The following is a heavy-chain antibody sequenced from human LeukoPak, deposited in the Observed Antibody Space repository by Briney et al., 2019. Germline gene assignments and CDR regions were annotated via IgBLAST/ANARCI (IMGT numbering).Heavy chain of an antibody. CDR1: GFTFRSHG. CDR2: IRYDGSNK. CDR3: AKDGGYCSSTSCQEFDY. J-gene: IGHJ4*02. V-gene: IGHV3-30*02. Sequence: GGSLRLSCAASGFTFRSHGMHWVRQAPGKGLEWVAFIRYDGSNKYYADSVKGRFTISRDNSKNTLYLQMNSLRAEDTAVYYCAKDGGYCSSTSCQEFDYWGQGTLVTVSS. D-gene: IGHD2-2*01.